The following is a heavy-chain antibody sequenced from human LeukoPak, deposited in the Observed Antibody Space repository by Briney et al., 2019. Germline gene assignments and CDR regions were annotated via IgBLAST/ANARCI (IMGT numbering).Heavy chain of an antibody. CDR3: ARDRELGY. CDR1: GGSISVYY. Sequence: PSETLSLTCTVSGGSISVYYWSWIRQPPGKGLEWIGYIYNSGRTNYNPSLKSRLTISVDTSKNQFSLKLSSVTAADTAVYYCARDRELGYWGQGTLVTVSS. V-gene: IGHV4-59*01. CDR2: IYNSGRT. D-gene: IGHD3-10*01. J-gene: IGHJ4*02.